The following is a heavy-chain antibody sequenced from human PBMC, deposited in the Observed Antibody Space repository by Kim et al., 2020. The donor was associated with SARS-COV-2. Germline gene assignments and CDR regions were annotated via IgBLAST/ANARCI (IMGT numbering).Heavy chain of an antibody. V-gene: IGHV5-10-1*01. D-gene: IGHD2-2*01. Sequence: YSPSFQGHVTISADKSISTAYLQWSSLKASDTAMYYCGGGFIVPYGGMDVWGQGTTVTVSS. CDR3: GGGFIVPYGGMDV. J-gene: IGHJ6*02.